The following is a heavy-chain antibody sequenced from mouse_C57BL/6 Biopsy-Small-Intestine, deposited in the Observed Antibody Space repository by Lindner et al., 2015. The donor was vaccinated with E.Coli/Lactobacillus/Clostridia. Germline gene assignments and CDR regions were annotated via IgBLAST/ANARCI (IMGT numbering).Heavy chain of an antibody. Sequence: VQLQESGGGLVKPGGSLKLSCAASGLTFSDYGIHWVRQAPEKGLEWVAYINSDSSTIYYADTVKGRFTISRDNAKNTLFLQMTSLRSEDTAMYYCAREDYWGQGTSVTVSS. CDR3: AREDY. CDR1: GLTFSDYG. CDR2: INSDSSTI. V-gene: IGHV5-17*01. J-gene: IGHJ4*01.